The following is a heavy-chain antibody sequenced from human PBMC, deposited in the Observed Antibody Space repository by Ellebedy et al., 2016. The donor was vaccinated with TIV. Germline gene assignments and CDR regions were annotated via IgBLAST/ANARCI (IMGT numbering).Heavy chain of an antibody. J-gene: IGHJ4*02. D-gene: IGHD7-27*01. V-gene: IGHV3-48*04. Sequence: GESLKISXEGSGFVFSNYAMNWVRQAPGKGLEWISYINHKSEGIGYADSVKGQFTISRDNAKNSVYLQMNSLRADDTGVYYCARDLPNWANDYWGQGVLVTVSS. CDR3: ARDLPNWANDY. CDR2: INHKSEGI. CDR1: GFVFSNYA.